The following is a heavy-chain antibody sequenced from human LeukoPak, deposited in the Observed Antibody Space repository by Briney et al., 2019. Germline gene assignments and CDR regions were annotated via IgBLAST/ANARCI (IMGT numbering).Heavy chain of an antibody. J-gene: IGHJ4*02. CDR1: GLTFRATW. CDR2: MNGEGTTI. D-gene: IGHD1-7*01. Sequence: GGSLRLSCATSGLTFRATWMHWVRQAPGKGLMWVSRMNGEGTTIDYADSVKGRFTVSRDYAKNTLFLQMNNLRTEDTALYFCATARNFRFEYWGQGSLVLVSA. CDR3: ATARNFRFEY. V-gene: IGHV3-74*01.